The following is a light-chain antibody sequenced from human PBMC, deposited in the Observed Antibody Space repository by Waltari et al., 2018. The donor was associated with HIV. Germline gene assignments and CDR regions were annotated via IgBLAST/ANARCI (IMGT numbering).Light chain of an antibody. CDR1: SSNIGSNT. Sequence: QSVLTQPPSASGTPGQRVTISCSGSSSNIGSNTVNWYQQLPGTAPKLLIYSNNQRPSGVSNRFSGSKSGNTASLTISGLQPEDEADYHCCSYAGSATSVFGGGTKLTVL. CDR2: SNN. J-gene: IGLJ2*01. CDR3: CSYAGSATSV. V-gene: IGLV1-44*01.